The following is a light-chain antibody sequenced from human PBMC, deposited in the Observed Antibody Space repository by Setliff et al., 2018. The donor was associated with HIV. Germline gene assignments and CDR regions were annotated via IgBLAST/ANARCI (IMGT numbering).Light chain of an antibody. CDR3: TSFTTTGAYV. V-gene: IGLV2-14*01. CDR2: EVT. J-gene: IGLJ1*01. CDR1: SSDVGGYNH. Sequence: QSVLAQPASVSGSPGQSISISCTGTSSDVGGYNHVSWYQQEPDRAPKLMIYEVTNRPSGVSNRFSGSKSGNTASLTISGLQAEDEADYYCTSFTTTGAYVFGTGTKVTVL.